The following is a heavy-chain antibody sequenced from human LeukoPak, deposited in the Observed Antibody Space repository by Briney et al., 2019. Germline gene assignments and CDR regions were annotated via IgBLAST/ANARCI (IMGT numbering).Heavy chain of an antibody. Sequence: SVKVSCKASGFTFSSSAVQWVRQARGQRLEWIGWIVVGSGNTNYAQKFQERVTITRDMSTSTAYMELSSLRSEDTAVYYCAAADGAAAGTGWSRGTNFWSFDLWGRGTLVTVSS. CDR3: AAADGAAAGTGWSRGTNFWSFDL. V-gene: IGHV1-58*01. CDR2: IVVGSGNT. J-gene: IGHJ2*01. CDR1: GFTFSSSA. D-gene: IGHD6-13*01.